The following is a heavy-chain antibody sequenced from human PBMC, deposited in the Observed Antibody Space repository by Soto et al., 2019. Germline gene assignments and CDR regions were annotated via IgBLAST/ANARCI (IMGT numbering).Heavy chain of an antibody. CDR2: IWYDGSNK. Sequence: GGSLRLSCAASGFTFSSYGMHWVRQAPGKGLEWVAVIWYDGSNKYYADSVKGRFTISRDNSKNTLYLQMNSLRAEDTAVYYCARDPYYYGSGSWAVDYWGQGTLVTVSS. CDR1: GFTFSSYG. J-gene: IGHJ4*02. D-gene: IGHD3-10*01. CDR3: ARDPYYYGSGSWAVDY. V-gene: IGHV3-33*01.